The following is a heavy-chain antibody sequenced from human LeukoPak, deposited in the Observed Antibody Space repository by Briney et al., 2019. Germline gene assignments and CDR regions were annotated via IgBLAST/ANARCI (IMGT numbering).Heavy chain of an antibody. CDR2: TYYSGST. Sequence: SETLSLTCTVSGGSISSHYWSWIRQPPGKGLEWIGLTYYSGSTNFNPSLKSRVTISLDTSKNQFSLKLRSVTAADTAVYYCARVLEDCDFWSGYVDYWGQGTLVTVSS. CDR1: GGSISSHY. CDR3: ARVLEDCDFWSGYVDY. V-gene: IGHV4-59*11. J-gene: IGHJ4*02. D-gene: IGHD3-3*01.